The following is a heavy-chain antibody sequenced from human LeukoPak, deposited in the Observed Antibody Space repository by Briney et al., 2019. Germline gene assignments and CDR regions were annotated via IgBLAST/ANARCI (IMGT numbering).Heavy chain of an antibody. CDR2: ISSSSSYI. V-gene: IGHV3-21*01. Sequence: SMNWVRQAPGKGLEWVSSISSSSSYIYYADSVKGRFTISRDNAKNSLYPQMNSLRAEDTAVYYCARFKRWEPEIIDYWGQGTLVTVSS. J-gene: IGHJ4*02. D-gene: IGHD1-26*01. CDR3: ARFKRWEPEIIDY. CDR1: S.